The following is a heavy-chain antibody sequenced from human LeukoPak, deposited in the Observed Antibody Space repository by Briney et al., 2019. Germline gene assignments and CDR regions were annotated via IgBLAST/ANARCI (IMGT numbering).Heavy chain of an antibody. CDR2: IKSDGSSI. V-gene: IGHV3-74*01. CDR1: GFTFSSYW. D-gene: IGHD6-13*01. J-gene: IGHJ4*02. CDR3: AKDMVVYSSSWLDY. Sequence: GGSLRLSCAASGFTFSSYWMHWVRHAPGKGLVWVSCIKSDGSSISYADSVKGRFTISRDNSKNTLYLQMNSLRAEDTAVYYCAKDMVVYSSSWLDYWGQGTLVTVSS.